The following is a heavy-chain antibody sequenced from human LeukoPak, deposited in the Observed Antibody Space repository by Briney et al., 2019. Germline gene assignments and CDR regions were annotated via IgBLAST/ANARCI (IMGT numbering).Heavy chain of an antibody. CDR3: ARPYYYDSRIDP. CDR1: GGSISSGDYS. CDR2: MYYSGST. V-gene: IGHV4-30-4*01. J-gene: IGHJ5*02. D-gene: IGHD3-22*01. Sequence: KPSQTLSLTCTVSGGSISSGDYSWSWIRQPPGKGLKWIAYMYYSGSTYYNPSLKSRVTMSADTSKNQLSLKLSSVTAADTAVYYCARPYYYDSRIDPWGQGILVTVSS.